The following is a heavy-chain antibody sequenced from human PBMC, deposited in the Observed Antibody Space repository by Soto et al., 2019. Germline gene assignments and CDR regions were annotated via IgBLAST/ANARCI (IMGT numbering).Heavy chain of an antibody. CDR1: GFTFSSYW. D-gene: IGHD6-6*01. CDR2: IKPDGSEK. Sequence: EVQLVESGGGLVQPGGSLRLSCAASGFTFSSYWMSWVGQAPGKGLEWVANIKPDGSEKYYVDSVRGRFTISRDNVENSLNLQMNSLRAEDAALYYCARDEARPLGYWGQGTLVTVSS. CDR3: ARDEARPLGY. V-gene: IGHV3-7*01. J-gene: IGHJ4*02.